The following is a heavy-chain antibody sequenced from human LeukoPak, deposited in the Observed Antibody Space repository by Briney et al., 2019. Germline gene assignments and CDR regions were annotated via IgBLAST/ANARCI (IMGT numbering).Heavy chain of an antibody. CDR3: VRESAGLYFDL. D-gene: IGHD1-14*01. V-gene: IGHV3-23*01. Sequence: PGGSLRLSCSVSAFTFNTFDNFAMNWVRQAPGKGLEWVAAISESGASTYYAASVKGRFTISRDNSENTLDVQMISLRPEDTAVYYCVRESAGLYFDLWGRGTLVTVSS. J-gene: IGHJ2*01. CDR2: ISESGAST. CDR1: AFTFNTFDNFA.